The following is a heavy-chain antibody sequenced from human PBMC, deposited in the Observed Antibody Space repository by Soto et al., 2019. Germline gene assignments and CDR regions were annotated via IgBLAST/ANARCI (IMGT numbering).Heavy chain of an antibody. Sequence: SETLSLTCAVSGDSVNTHDWWTWVRQPPGKRPEWIGEISHNDLTNYHPFLKTRLSISISRDRSSLQFSLSLRSVTATDTAVYFCARRTSSGVIADWGHGKMCTVSS. CDR3: ARRTSSGVIAD. CDR1: GDSVNTHDW. J-gene: IGHJ4*01. D-gene: IGHD2-8*01. V-gene: IGHV4-4*02. CDR2: ISHNDLT.